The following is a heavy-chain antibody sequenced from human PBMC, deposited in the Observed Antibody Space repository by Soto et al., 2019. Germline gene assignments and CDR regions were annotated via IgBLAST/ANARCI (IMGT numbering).Heavy chain of an antibody. D-gene: IGHD6-25*01. CDR3: ARPQAYSSVENYYDYGMDV. CDR1: GYTFTGYY. J-gene: IGHJ6*02. CDR2: INPNSGGT. Sequence: ASVKVSCKASGYTFTGYYMHWVRQAPGQGLEWMGWINPNSGGTNYAQKFQGRVTMTRDTSISTAYMEVSRLRSDDTAVYYCARPQAYSSVENYYDYGMDVWG. V-gene: IGHV1-2*02.